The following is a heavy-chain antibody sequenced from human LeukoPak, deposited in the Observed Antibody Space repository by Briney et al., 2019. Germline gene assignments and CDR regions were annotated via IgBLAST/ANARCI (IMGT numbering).Heavy chain of an antibody. D-gene: IGHD5-24*01. CDR3: ARKSQDGYNGFQH. Sequence: GGSLRLSCAASGFTFSNYAMSWVRQAPGKGLEWVSTLSGTGGSTYYADSVRGRFTISRDNSKNTLYLQMNSLRAEDTAVYYCARKSQDGYNGFQHWGQGTLVTVSS. V-gene: IGHV3-23*01. CDR1: GFTFSNYA. J-gene: IGHJ1*01. CDR2: LSGTGGST.